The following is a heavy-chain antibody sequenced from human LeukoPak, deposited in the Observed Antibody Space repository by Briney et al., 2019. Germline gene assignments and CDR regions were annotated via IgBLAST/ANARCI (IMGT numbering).Heavy chain of an antibody. CDR3: ARVNGPNSGYYYTLDL. CDR2: IWFDGTEK. D-gene: IGHD3-22*01. Sequence: GGSLRLSCAASGLAFRNYAMHWVRQAPGGRLEWVAVIWFDGTEKYYAASVMGRFTISRDSSESTLYLQMNGLRTEDTAVYYCARVNGPNSGYYYTLDLWGQGTPVTVSS. J-gene: IGHJ5*02. CDR1: GLAFRNYA. V-gene: IGHV3-33*01.